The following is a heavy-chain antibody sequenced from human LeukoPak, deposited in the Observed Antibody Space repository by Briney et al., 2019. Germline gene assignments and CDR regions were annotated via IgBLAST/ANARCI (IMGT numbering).Heavy chain of an antibody. Sequence: VASVKVSCKASGGTFTGYYMHWVRQAPGQGLEWMGWINPNSGGTNYAQKFQGRVTMTRDTSISTAYMELSRLRSDDTAVYYCARDMAHNWNYEGYYYYYYMDVWGKGTTVTVSS. CDR1: GGTFTGYY. D-gene: IGHD1-7*01. CDR2: INPNSGGT. CDR3: ARDMAHNWNYEGYYYYYYMDV. J-gene: IGHJ6*03. V-gene: IGHV1-2*02.